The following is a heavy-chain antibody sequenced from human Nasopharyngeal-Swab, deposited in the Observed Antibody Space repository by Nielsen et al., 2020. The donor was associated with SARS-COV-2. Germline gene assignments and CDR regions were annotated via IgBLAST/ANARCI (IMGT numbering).Heavy chain of an antibody. J-gene: IGHJ4*02. D-gene: IGHD3-3*01. CDR1: GFPFSSYS. Sequence: GEALKISCAASGFPFSSYSMNWVRQAPGKGLEWVSSISSSSSYIYYADSVKGRFTISRDNAKNSLYLQMNSLRAEDTAVYYCAREIGSLYDFWSGYYPGFDYWGQGTLVTVSS. CDR2: ISSSSSYI. CDR3: AREIGSLYDFWSGYYPGFDY. V-gene: IGHV3-21*01.